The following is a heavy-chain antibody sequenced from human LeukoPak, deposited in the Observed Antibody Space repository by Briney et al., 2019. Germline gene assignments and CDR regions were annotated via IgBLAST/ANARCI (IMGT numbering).Heavy chain of an antibody. V-gene: IGHV3-7*03. CDR1: GFTFSGFW. CDR3: ARVGYYESSGYYEY. CDR2: INSDGSEG. Sequence: PGGSLRLSCAVSGFTFSGFWMSWSRQAPGKGLEWVASINSDGSEGYYADVVKGRFTISRDNAKNSLYLQINSLRAEDTAVYYCARVGYYESSGYYEYWGQGTLVTVSS. J-gene: IGHJ4*02. D-gene: IGHD3-22*01.